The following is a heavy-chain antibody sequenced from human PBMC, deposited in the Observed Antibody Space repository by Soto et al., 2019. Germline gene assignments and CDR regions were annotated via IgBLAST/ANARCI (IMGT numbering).Heavy chain of an antibody. CDR2: ISSSSSYT. D-gene: IGHD5-12*01. Sequence: QVQLVESGGGLVKPGGSLRLSCVASGFTFSDYYMSWIRQAPGKGLEWVSYISSSSSYTNYADSVKGRFTISRDNAKNSLYLQMNSLRAEDTAVYYCAREHHRYSGYDYVDYWGQGTLVTVSS. CDR1: GFTFSDYY. J-gene: IGHJ4*02. V-gene: IGHV3-11*05. CDR3: AREHHRYSGYDYVDY.